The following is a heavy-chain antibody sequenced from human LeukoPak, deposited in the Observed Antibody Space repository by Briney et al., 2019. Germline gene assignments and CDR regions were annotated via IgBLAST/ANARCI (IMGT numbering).Heavy chain of an antibody. J-gene: IGHJ4*02. Sequence: SETLSLTCTVSGGSISSSSYYWGWIRQPPRKGLEWSGSIYYSGSTYYNPSLKSRVTISVDTSKNQFSLKLSSVTAADTAVYYCARRYKLGYCSSTSCLNTDFDYWGQGTLVTVSS. CDR2: IYYSGST. D-gene: IGHD2-2*01. V-gene: IGHV4-39*01. CDR3: ARRYKLGYCSSTSCLNTDFDY. CDR1: GGSISSSSYY.